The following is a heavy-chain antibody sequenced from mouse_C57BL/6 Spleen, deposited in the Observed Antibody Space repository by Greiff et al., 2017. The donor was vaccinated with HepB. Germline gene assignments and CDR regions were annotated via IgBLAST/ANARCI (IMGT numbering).Heavy chain of an antibody. CDR3: AREGVYDYDGYAMDY. D-gene: IGHD2-4*01. V-gene: IGHV5-6*01. CDR2: ISSGGSYI. CDR1: GFTFSSYG. Sequence: EVMLVESGGDLVKPGGSLKLSCAASGFTFSSYGMSWVRQTPDKRLEWVATISSGGSYIYYPDSVKGRFTISRDNAKNTLYLQMSSLKSEDTAMYYCAREGVYDYDGYAMDYWGQGTSVTVSS. J-gene: IGHJ4*01.